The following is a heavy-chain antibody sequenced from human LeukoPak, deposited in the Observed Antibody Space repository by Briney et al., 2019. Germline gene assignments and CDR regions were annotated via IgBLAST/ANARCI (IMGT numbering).Heavy chain of an antibody. Sequence: GGSLRLSCAASGFTVSSNYMSWVRQAPGKGLEWVSVIYSGGSTYYADSVKGRFTISRDNSKNTLYLQMNSLRAEDTAVYYCARDPRFDSSSWYFYSWGQGTLVTVSS. CDR3: ARDPRFDSSSWYFYS. J-gene: IGHJ4*02. CDR2: IYSGGST. D-gene: IGHD6-13*01. CDR1: GFTVSSNY. V-gene: IGHV3-66*01.